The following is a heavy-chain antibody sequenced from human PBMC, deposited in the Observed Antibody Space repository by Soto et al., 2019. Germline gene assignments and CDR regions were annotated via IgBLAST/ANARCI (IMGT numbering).Heavy chain of an antibody. V-gene: IGHV3-15*01. J-gene: IGHJ4*02. CDR2: IKSKTDGGTT. CDR1: GFTFSNAW. Sequence: KPGGSLRLSCAASGFTFSNAWMSWVRQAPGKGLEWVGRIKSKTDGGTTDYAAPVKGRFTISRDDSKNTLYLQMNSLKTEDTAVYYCTTAYYDSSAPVGDYWGQGTLVTVSS. CDR3: TTAYYDSSAPVGDY. D-gene: IGHD3-22*01.